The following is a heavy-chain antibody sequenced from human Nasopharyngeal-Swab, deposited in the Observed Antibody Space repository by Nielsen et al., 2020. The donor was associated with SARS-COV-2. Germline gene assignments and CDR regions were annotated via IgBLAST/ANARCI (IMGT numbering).Heavy chain of an antibody. V-gene: IGHV3-15*01. J-gene: IGHJ4*02. CDR1: GFTFSNAW. CDR3: SIAVAGTLDY. CDR2: IKSKTDGGTT. D-gene: IGHD6-19*01. Sequence: GESLKISCAASGFTFSNAWMSWVRQAPGKGLEWVGRIKSKTDGGTTDYAAPVKGRFTISRDDSKNTLYLQMNSLKTEDTAVYYCSIAVAGTLDYWGQGTLVTVSS.